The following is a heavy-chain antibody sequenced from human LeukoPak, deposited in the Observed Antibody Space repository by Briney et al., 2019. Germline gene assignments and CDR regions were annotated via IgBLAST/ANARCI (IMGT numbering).Heavy chain of an antibody. CDR2: ISSSGSTI. J-gene: IGHJ4*02. CDR3: ASSLLPGYSSGWRGGYFDY. CDR1: GFTFSSYE. V-gene: IGHV3-48*03. D-gene: IGHD6-19*01. Sequence: PGGSLRLSCAASGFTFSSYEMNWVRQAPGKGLEWVSYISSSGSTIYYADSVKGRFTISRDNAKNSLYLQMNSLRAEDTAVYYCASSLLPGYSSGWRGGYFDYWGQGTLVTVSS.